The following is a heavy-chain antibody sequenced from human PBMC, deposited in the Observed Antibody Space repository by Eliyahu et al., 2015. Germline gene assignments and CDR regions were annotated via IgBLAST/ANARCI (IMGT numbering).Heavy chain of an antibody. CDR3: ARDSDPDIVVVVAANDFDY. Sequence: EVQLVESGGGLVQPGGSLRLSXAAXGFXFSSYWMSWVRQAPGKGPXVGANIKQDGSEKYYVDSVKGRFTISRDNAKNSLYLQMNSLRAEDTAVYYCARDSDPDIVVVVAANDFDYWGQGTLVTVSS. CDR1: GFXFSSYW. J-gene: IGHJ4*02. V-gene: IGHV3-7*01. D-gene: IGHD2-15*01. CDR2: IKQDGSEK.